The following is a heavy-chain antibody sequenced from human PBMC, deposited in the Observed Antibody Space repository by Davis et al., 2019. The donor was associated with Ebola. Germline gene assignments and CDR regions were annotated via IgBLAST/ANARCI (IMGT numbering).Heavy chain of an antibody. J-gene: IGHJ6*02. CDR1: GGSISSGGYS. V-gene: IGHV4-30-2*01. CDR3: ARGETAMVLYYYYYGMDV. D-gene: IGHD5-18*01. CDR2: IYHSGST. Sequence: SETLSLTCAVSGGSISSGGYSWSWIRQPPGKGLEWIGYIYHSGSTYYNPSLKSRVTISVDRSKNQFSLKLSSVTAADTAVYYCARGETAMVLYYYYYGMDVWGQGTTVTVSS.